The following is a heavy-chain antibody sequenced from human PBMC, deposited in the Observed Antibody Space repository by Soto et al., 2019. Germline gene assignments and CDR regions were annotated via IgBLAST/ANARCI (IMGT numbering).Heavy chain of an antibody. D-gene: IGHD6-13*01. CDR3: ARDSKPYTSSWGYYYYGMDV. J-gene: IGHJ6*02. CDR2: IIPIFGTA. Sequence: QMQLVQSGAEVKKPGSSVKVSCNASGGTFSSYAISWVRQAPGQGLEWMGGIIPIFGTANYAQKFQGRVTITADESTSTAYMELSSLRSEDTAVYYCARDSKPYTSSWGYYYYGMDVWGQGTTVTVSS. V-gene: IGHV1-69*01. CDR1: GGTFSSYA.